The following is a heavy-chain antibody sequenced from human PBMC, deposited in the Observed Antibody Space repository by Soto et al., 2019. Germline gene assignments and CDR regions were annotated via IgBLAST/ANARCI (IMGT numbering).Heavy chain of an antibody. CDR2: ILCLNDRK. Sequence: QVHLVQSGAEVKTPGASVTISCKASGYTFSDYGIHWIRQAPGQRPEWLGWILCLNDRKEYSQKFQDRISLTRDTSASTAYMGLSRLRSEDTAVYYCARGRRTCTEKTCYTDFDFWGQGSLVRVSS. CDR3: ARGRRTCTEKTCYTDFDF. V-gene: IGHV1-3*01. J-gene: IGHJ4*02. CDR1: GYTFSDYG. D-gene: IGHD2-2*02.